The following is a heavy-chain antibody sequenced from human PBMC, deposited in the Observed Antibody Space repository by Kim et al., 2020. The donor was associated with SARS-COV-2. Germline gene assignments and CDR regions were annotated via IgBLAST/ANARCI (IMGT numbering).Heavy chain of an antibody. V-gene: IGHV1-18*01. D-gene: IGHD1-26*01. CDR1: GYTFTSYG. CDR3: ARVGGGGSYLRKESDY. J-gene: IGHJ4*02. CDR2: ISAYNGNT. Sequence: ASVKVSCKASGYTFTSYGISWVRQAPGQGLEWMGWISAYNGNTNYAQKLQGRVTMTTDTSTSTAYMELRSLRSNDTAVYYCARVGGGGSYLRKESDYWGQGTLVTVSS.